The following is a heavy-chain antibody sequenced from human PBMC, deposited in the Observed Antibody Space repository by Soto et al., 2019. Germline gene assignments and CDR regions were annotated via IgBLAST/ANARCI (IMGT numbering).Heavy chain of an antibody. Sequence: GESLKISCQGSGYSFSSHWIAWVRQMPGKGLEWMGIISPGDSDTRYSPSFQGQVTISADKSISTAYLQWSSLKASDTAMYYCARLVVVPAATLNQHYSYYLDVWGKGSTVTVSS. CDR3: ARLVVVPAATLNQHYSYYLDV. D-gene: IGHD2-2*01. CDR2: ISPGDSDT. CDR1: GYSFSSHW. J-gene: IGHJ6*03. V-gene: IGHV5-51*01.